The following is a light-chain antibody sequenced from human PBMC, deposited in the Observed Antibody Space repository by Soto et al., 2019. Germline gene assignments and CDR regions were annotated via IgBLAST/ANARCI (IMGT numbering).Light chain of an antibody. CDR3: SSYTGINFVI. V-gene: IGLV2-14*01. J-gene: IGLJ2*01. Sequence: QSALTQPASVSGSPGQSITISCTGSSSDIGDYKYVSWYKQHPGKGPKLMIYDVSNRPSGVSNRFSGSKSGNTASLTISGLQAEHEAHKYFSSYTGINFVIFGGGTKVTVL. CDR2: DVS. CDR1: SSDIGDYKY.